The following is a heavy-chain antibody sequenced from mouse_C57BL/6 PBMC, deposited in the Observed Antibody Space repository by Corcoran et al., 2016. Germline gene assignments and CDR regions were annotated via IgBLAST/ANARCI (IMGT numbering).Heavy chain of an antibody. CDR1: GYTFTDYY. D-gene: IGHD2-4*01. CDR3: ARFFPYDYDGYYVDY. J-gene: IGHJ2*01. CDR2: INPYNGGT. Sequence: EVQLQQSGPVLVKPGASVKMSCKASGYTFTDYYMNWVKQSHGKSLEWIGVINPYNGGTSYNQKFKGKATLTVDKSSSTAYMELNSLTSEDSAVYYCARFFPYDYDGYYVDYWGQGTTLTVSS. V-gene: IGHV1-19*01.